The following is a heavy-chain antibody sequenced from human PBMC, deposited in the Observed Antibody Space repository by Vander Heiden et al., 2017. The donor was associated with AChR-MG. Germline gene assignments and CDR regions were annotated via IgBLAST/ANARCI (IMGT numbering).Heavy chain of an antibody. CDR2: ISWNSGSI. D-gene: IGHD2-2*01. Sequence: EVQLVESGGGLVQPGRSLRLSCAASGFTFDDYAMHWVRPAPGKGLEWVSGISWNSGSIGDADSVKGRFTISRDNAKNSLYLQMNSLRAEDTALYYCAKSTTEDIVVVPATSDYYGMDVWGQGTTVTVSS. CDR3: AKSTTEDIVVVPATSDYYGMDV. V-gene: IGHV3-9*01. CDR1: GFTFDDYA. J-gene: IGHJ6*02.